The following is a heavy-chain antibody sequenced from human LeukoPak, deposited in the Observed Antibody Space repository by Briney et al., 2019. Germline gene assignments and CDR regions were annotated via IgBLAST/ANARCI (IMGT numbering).Heavy chain of an antibody. J-gene: IGHJ5*02. Sequence: PSETLSLTCTVSGGSISSYYWSWIRQPPGKGLEWIGYIYYSGSTNYNPSLKSRVTISVDTSKNQFSLKLSSVTAADTAVYYCARGDYGDPNWFDPWGQGTLVTVSP. CDR2: IYYSGST. CDR3: ARGDYGDPNWFDP. CDR1: GGSISSYY. V-gene: IGHV4-59*01. D-gene: IGHD4-17*01.